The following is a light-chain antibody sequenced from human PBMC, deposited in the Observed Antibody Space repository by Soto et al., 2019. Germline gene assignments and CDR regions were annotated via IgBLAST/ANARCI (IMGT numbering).Light chain of an antibody. CDR2: WAS. Sequence: DIVMTQSPDSLAVSLGERATINCKSSQSVLYSSKNKNYLAWYQQKPGQPPKLLIYWASTRESGVPDRFSGSGSGTDLTLTISSLQAEDVAVYYCQQYYSTPQTFGQGTKLEIK. CDR3: QQYYSTPQT. J-gene: IGKJ2*01. CDR1: QSVLYSSKNKNY. V-gene: IGKV4-1*01.